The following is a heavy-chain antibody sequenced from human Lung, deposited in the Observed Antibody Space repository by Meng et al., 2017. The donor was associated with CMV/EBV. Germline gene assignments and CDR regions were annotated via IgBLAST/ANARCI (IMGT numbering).Heavy chain of an antibody. CDR1: GFTFSNAR. CDR2: FKGTTDGGTT. Sequence: SCAASGFTFSNARMSWVRQAPGKGLEWVGRFKGTTDGGTTDYAAPVKGRFSISRDDSKKTLHLQMNSLKTEDTAVYFCLYYYDSSGYVDYWGQGTXVTVSS. J-gene: IGHJ4*02. V-gene: IGHV3-15*01. D-gene: IGHD3-22*01. CDR3: LYYYDSSGYVDY.